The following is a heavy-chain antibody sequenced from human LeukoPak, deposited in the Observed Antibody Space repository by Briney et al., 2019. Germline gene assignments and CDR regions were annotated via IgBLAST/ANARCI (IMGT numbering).Heavy chain of an antibody. V-gene: IGHV4-61*02. CDR3: AREGNYYDSSGPPYFQH. CDR1: GGSISSGSYY. D-gene: IGHD3-22*01. CDR2: IYTRGST. Sequence: SQTLSLTCTVSGGSISSGSYYWSWIRQPAGKGLEWIGRIYTRGSTNYNPSLKSRVTISVDTSKNQFSLKLGSVTAADTAVYYCAREGNYYDSSGPPYFQHWGQGTLVTVSS. J-gene: IGHJ1*01.